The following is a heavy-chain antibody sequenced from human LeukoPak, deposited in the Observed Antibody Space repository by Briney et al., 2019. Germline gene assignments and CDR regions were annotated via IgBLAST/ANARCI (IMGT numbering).Heavy chain of an antibody. V-gene: IGHV1-69*01. CDR1: GGTFSSYA. CDR3: ARDARGAAAADDAFDI. Sequence: ASVKVSCTASGGTFSSYAISWVRQAPGQGLEWMGGIIPIFGTANYAQKFQGRVTITADESTSTAYMELSSLRSEDTAVYYCARDARGAAAADDAFDIWGQGTMVTVSS. J-gene: IGHJ3*02. D-gene: IGHD6-13*01. CDR2: IIPIFGTA.